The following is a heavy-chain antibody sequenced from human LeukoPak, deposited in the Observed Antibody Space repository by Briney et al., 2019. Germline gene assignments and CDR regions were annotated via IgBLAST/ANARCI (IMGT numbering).Heavy chain of an antibody. CDR3: ARTSSGYDSPYFDY. V-gene: IGHV4-34*01. Sequence: SETLSLTCAVYGGTFSGYYWSWIRQPPGKRLEWVGESNDSGGTNYNPSLKSRVTISADKSKNQVSLKLTSVTAADTAVYYCARTSSGYDSPYFDYWGQGTLVTVSS. CDR2: SNDSGGT. J-gene: IGHJ4*02. CDR1: GGTFSGYY. D-gene: IGHD5-12*01.